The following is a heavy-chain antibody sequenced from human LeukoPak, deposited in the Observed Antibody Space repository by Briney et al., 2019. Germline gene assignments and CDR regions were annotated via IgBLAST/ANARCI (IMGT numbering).Heavy chain of an antibody. J-gene: IGHJ4*02. CDR2: INHSRST. CDR3: ARGPLGWYFDY. CDR1: GGSFSGYY. D-gene: IGHD2-15*01. Sequence: PSETLSLTCAVYGGSFSGYYWSWIRQPPGKGLEWIGEINHSRSTNNNPSLKSRVTISVDTSKNQFSLKLSSVTAADTAVYYCARGPLGWYFDYWGQGTLVTVSS. V-gene: IGHV4-34*01.